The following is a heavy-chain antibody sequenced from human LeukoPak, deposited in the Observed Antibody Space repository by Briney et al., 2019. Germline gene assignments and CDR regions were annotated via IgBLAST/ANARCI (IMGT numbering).Heavy chain of an antibody. J-gene: IGHJ4*02. CDR2: ISSSSSYI. CDR3: ARGEYHQDGIGYNRFDN. D-gene: IGHD5-24*01. Sequence: GGSLRLSCAASGFNFSNYGMHWVRQAPGKGLEWVSSISSSSSYIYYADSVKGRFTISRDNAENPVFLQMRSLRLEDTAVYYCARGEYHQDGIGYNRFDNWGQGALVTVSS. CDR1: GFNFSNYG. V-gene: IGHV3-21*06.